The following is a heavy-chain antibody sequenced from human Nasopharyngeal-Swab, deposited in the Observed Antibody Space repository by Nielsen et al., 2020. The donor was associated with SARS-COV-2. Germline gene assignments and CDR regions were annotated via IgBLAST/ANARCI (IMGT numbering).Heavy chain of an antibody. CDR2: IRSKVNDYAT. Sequence: GESLKISCAASGLGFSASTIIWVRQASGKGLEWIGRIRSKVNDYATAYGVSVKGRFTISRDDSKNTAYLQMTRLKTEDTALYYCARVNPVSGSYYDAIDIWGQGAMVTVSS. V-gene: IGHV3-73*01. D-gene: IGHD1-26*01. CDR3: ARVNPVSGSYYDAIDI. CDR1: GLGFSAST. J-gene: IGHJ3*02.